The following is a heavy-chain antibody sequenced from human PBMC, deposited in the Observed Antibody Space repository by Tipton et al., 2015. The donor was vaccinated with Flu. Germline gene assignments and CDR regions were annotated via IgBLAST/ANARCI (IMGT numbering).Heavy chain of an antibody. D-gene: IGHD6-13*01. CDR3: ARDGWQQLDEGLWILDYYYGMDV. J-gene: IGHJ6*02. CDR2: IYTSGST. CDR1: GGSISSYY. Sequence: LRLSCTVSGGSISSYYWSWIRQPAGKGLEWIGRIYTSGSTNYNPSLKSRVTMSVDTSKNQFSLKLSSVTAADTAVYYCARDGWQQLDEGLWILDYYYGMDVWGQGTTVTVSS. V-gene: IGHV4-4*07.